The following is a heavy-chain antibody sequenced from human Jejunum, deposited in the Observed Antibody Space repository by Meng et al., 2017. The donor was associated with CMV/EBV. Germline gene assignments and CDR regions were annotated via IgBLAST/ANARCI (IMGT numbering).Heavy chain of an antibody. V-gene: IGHV3-11*01. D-gene: IGHD3-10*01. Sequence: SCAASGFPFRDSYMSWIRQAPGKGLEWVSYISSSGSTIYYADSVKGRFTISRDNAKNSLYLQMNTLRPDDTAVYYCARARGSGRGVWGQGTTVTVSS. CDR2: ISSSGSTI. CDR1: GFPFRDSY. CDR3: ARARGSGRGV. J-gene: IGHJ6*02.